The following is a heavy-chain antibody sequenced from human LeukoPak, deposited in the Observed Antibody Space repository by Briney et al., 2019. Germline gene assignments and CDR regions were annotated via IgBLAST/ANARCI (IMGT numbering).Heavy chain of an antibody. D-gene: IGHD3-10*01. V-gene: IGHV1-8*01. J-gene: IGHJ4*02. CDR2: MNPNSGNT. CDR1: GYTFTSYD. CDR3: ARWVYGSGSLDY. Sequence: ASVKVSCKASGYTFTSYDINWVRQATGQGLEWMGWMNPNSGNTGYAQKFQGRVTMTRNTSISTAYMELSSLRSEDTAVYYCARWVYGSGSLDYWGQGTLVTVSS.